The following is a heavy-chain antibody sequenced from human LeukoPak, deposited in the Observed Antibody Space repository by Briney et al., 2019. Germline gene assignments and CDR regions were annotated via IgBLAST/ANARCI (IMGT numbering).Heavy chain of an antibody. CDR3: ARDFALITVFGAALYGMDV. D-gene: IGHD3-3*01. CDR2: IYSGGNT. V-gene: IGHV3-53*01. J-gene: IGHJ6*02. CDR1: AFTVSSNY. Sequence: GGSLRLSCAASAFTVSSNYMSWVRQAPGKGLEWVSVIYSGGNTYYADSVKGRFTISRDNSKNTLYLQMNSLRAEDTAVYYCARDFALITVFGAALYGMDVWGQGTTVTVSS.